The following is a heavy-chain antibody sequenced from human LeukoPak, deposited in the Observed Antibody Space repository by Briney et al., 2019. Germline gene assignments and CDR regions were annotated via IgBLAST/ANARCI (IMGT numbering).Heavy chain of an antibody. CDR3: AKAGYSGNFDY. V-gene: IGHV3-33*06. J-gene: IGHJ4*02. CDR2: IWYDGSNK. Sequence: PGRSLRLSCAASGFTFNNYGMHWVRQAPGKGLGWVAVIWYDGSNKYYADSVRGRFTISRDNSKNTLYLQMNSLRAEDTAVYYCAKAGYSGNFDYWGQGTLVTVSS. CDR1: GFTFNNYG. D-gene: IGHD5-12*01.